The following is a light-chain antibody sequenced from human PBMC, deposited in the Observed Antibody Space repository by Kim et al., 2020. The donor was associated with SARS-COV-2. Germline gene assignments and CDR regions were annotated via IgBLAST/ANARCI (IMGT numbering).Light chain of an antibody. V-gene: IGKV3-15*01. CDR3: QKYNNWPQT. CDR2: GAS. CDR1: QSVSSN. Sequence: EIVMTQSPATLSVSPGERATLSCRASQSVSSNLAWYQQKPGQAPRLLIYGASTRATGIPARFSGSGSGTEFTLTISSLQSEDFAVYYCQKYNNWPQTFGQGTKLEI. J-gene: IGKJ2*01.